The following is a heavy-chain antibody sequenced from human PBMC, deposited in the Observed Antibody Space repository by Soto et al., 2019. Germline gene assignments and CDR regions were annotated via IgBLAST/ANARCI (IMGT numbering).Heavy chain of an antibody. Sequence: SETLSLSCVVSDGSISTYDWWTWVRQPSGKGLEWIGKMFHSGGADYSPSLKSRVTISADSSKNHFSRRLTAVTAADTAVYYCAPGDVASKVKYWGEGTQVTVSS. D-gene: IGHD5-12*01. J-gene: IGHJ4*02. CDR1: DGSISTYDW. CDR3: APGDVASKVKY. V-gene: IGHV4-4*02. CDR2: MFHSGGA.